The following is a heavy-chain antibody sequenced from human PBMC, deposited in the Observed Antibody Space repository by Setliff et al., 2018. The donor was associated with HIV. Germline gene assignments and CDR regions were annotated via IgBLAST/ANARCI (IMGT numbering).Heavy chain of an antibody. D-gene: IGHD3-10*01. CDR2: IYNTGST. Sequence: SETLSLTCTVSGGSISSYYWSWIRQPPGKGLEWIGYIYNTGSTYHSPSLESRATISIDTSKNQFSLKLSSVTAADTAVYYCARDRHYYGSGSYGPWGQGILVTVSS. J-gene: IGHJ5*02. CDR1: GGSISSYY. V-gene: IGHV4-59*12. CDR3: ARDRHYYGSGSYGP.